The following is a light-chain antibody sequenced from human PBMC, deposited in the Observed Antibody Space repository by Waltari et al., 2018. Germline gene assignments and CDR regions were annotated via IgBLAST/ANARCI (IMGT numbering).Light chain of an antibody. CDR3: QQRSNWPPEIT. J-gene: IGKJ5*01. CDR1: QSVSSY. CDR2: VAS. V-gene: IGKV3-11*01. Sequence: EIVLTQSPATLSFSPGERATLSCRASQSVSSYLTWYQQKPGHAPRLRIYVASNRATGIPARFSGSGSGTDFTLTISSLEPEDFAVYYCQQRSNWPPEITFGQGTRLEIK.